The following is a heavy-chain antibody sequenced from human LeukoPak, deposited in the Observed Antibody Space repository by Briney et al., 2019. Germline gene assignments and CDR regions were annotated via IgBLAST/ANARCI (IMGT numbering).Heavy chain of an antibody. V-gene: IGHV3-7*04. CDR1: GFTFSSYW. D-gene: IGHD5-12*01. J-gene: IGHJ4*02. CDR2: IKQDGSEK. CDR3: VRDRCSGYDYPYRFDY. Sequence: PGGSLRLSCAASGFTFSSYWMTWVRQAPGKGLEWVANIKQDGSEKYYVDSVKGRFTISRDNAKNSLCLQMNSLRGEDTAVYYCVRDRCSGYDYPYRFDYWGQGTLVTVSS.